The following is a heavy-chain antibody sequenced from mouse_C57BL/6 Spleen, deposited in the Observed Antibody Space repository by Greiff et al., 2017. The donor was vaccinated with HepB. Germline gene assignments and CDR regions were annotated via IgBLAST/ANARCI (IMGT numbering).Heavy chain of an antibody. CDR3: ARDETYYGSSYGDYFDY. J-gene: IGHJ2*01. D-gene: IGHD1-1*01. CDR2: ISDGGSYT. CDR1: GFTFSSYA. V-gene: IGHV5-4*01. Sequence: EVQRVESGGGLVKPGGSLKLSCAASGFTFSSYAMSWVRQTPEKRLEWVATISDGGSYTYYPDNVKGRFTISRDNAKNNLYLQMSHLKSEDKAMYYCARDETYYGSSYGDYFDYWGQGTTLTVSS.